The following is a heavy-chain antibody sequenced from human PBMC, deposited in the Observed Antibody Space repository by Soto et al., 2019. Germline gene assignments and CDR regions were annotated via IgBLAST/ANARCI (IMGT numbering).Heavy chain of an antibody. D-gene: IGHD3-22*01. Sequence: LXLSCAASGFTFSSYVMHWVRQAPGKGLEWVAVRWYDGSNKYYADSVKGRFTISRDNSKNTLYLQMNSLRAEDTAVYYCARDPSYYDSSLAAFDIWGQGKMVTVSS. CDR3: ARDPSYYDSSLAAFDI. V-gene: IGHV3-33*01. CDR2: RWYDGSNK. J-gene: IGHJ3*02. CDR1: GFTFSSYV.